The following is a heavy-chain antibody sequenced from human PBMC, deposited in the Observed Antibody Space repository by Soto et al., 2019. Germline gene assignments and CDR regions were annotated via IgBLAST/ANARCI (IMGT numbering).Heavy chain of an antibody. J-gene: IGHJ1*01. CDR2: INWNSGSI. CDR3: VKDESINWYSGHFRH. CDR1: GFTFDDYA. Sequence: SLRLSFAAPGFTFDDYAMHWVRQVPGKGLEWVSGINWNSGSIGYADSVKGRFAISRDNAKNSLHLQMNSLRAEDTAFYYCVKDESINWYSGHFRHWGQGTLVTVSS. D-gene: IGHD1-26*01. V-gene: IGHV3-9*01.